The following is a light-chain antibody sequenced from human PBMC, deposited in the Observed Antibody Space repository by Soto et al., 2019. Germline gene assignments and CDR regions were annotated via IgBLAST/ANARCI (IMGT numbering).Light chain of an antibody. J-gene: IGKJ1*01. CDR2: GAS. V-gene: IGKV3D-15*01. Sequence: EMVMTQSPATLSVSPGERATLSCRASQSVSSNLAWYQQKPGQAPRLLIYGASNRATGIPARFSGSGSGTEFTLTISSLQSEDFAVYYCQQYNNWPRTFGQGTKVDIK. CDR1: QSVSSN. CDR3: QQYNNWPRT.